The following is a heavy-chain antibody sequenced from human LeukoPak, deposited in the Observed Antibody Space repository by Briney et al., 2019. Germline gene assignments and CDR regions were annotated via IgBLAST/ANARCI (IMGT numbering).Heavy chain of an antibody. CDR1: GFTVSSNY. V-gene: IGHV3-53*01. CDR2: IYSGGST. Sequence: GGSLRLSCAASGFTVSSNYVSWVRQAPGKGLEWVSVIYSGGSTYYADSVKGRFTISRDNSKNTLYLQMNSLRAEDTAVYYCARDMSGGWYYFDYWGQGTLVTVSS. D-gene: IGHD6-19*01. J-gene: IGHJ4*02. CDR3: ARDMSGGWYYFDY.